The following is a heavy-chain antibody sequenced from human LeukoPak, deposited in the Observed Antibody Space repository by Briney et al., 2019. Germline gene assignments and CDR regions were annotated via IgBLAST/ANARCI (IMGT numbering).Heavy chain of an antibody. Sequence: RGRSMRPSCPAYTFTASSIYMSWVSHPPGTGREWVSVIYSGGSTYFANSVKGRLTLSRAHSKNTLSLQMNSLRVENTPVYNCAGEWKSSSSWYRHRYYCYGMVVWGQGGTDTVSS. J-gene: IGHJ6*02. D-gene: IGHD6-13*01. CDR2: IYSGGST. V-gene: IGHV3-66*01. CDR3: AGEWKSSSSWYRHRYYCYGMVV. CDR1: TFTASSIY.